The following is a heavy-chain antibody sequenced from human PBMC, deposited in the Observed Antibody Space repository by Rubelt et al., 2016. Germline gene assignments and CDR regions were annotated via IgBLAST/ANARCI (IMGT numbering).Heavy chain of an antibody. D-gene: IGHD3/OR15-3a*01. CDR1: GFTFSSYA. CDR3: ARDVLGCDY. Sequence: QVQLVESGGGVVQPGRSLRLSCAASGFTFSSYAMHWVRQAPGKGLEWVAVISYDGSNKYYADSVKGRFTISRDNSKNTLYLQMNSLRAEDTAVYYCARDVLGCDYWGQGTLVTVSS. CDR2: ISYDGSNK. V-gene: IGHV3-30*04. J-gene: IGHJ4*02.